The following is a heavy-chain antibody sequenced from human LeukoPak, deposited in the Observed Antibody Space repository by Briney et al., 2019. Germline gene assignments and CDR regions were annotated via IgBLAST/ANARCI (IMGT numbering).Heavy chain of an antibody. D-gene: IGHD3-16*01. V-gene: IGHV1-24*01. J-gene: IGHJ4*02. CDR3: ATEILRLGGKGIHRDY. CDR1: GYTLTELS. Sequence: ASVKVSCKVSGYTLTELSMHWVRQAPGKGLEWMGGFDPEDGETIYAQKFQGRVTMTEDTSTDTAYMELSSLRPEDTAVYYCATEILRLGGKGIHRDYWGQGTLVTVSS. CDR2: FDPEDGET.